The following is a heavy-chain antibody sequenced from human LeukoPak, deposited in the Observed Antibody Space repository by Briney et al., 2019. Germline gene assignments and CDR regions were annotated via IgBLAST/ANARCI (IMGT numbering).Heavy chain of an antibody. V-gene: IGHV4-59*01. CDR1: GGPITEYY. D-gene: IGHD1-26*01. CDR3: ARDRGSTGYYYLDS. J-gene: IGHJ4*02. CDR2: IYHTGST. Sequence: SETLSLTCSVSGGPITEYYWSWIRQPPGKGLKWIGYIYHTGSTNYSPSLKSRVTMSVDASRNQFSLKLVSVTAADTAVYYCARDRGSTGYYYLDSWGQAILVTVSA.